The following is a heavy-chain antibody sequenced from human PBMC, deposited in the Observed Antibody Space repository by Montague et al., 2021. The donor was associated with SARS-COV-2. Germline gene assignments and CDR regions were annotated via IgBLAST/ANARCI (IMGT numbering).Heavy chain of an antibody. CDR2: INHGGST. Sequence: SETLSLTCAVYGGSFSGYYWSWVRQAPGKGLEWIGEINHGGSTXXXPSXXXRVSMSVDTSKNQSSLKMSSVTAADTAVFYCARSREEFTSIAVIITGGMHYFDSWGQGTLVTVSS. CDR3: ARSREEFTSIAVIITGGMHYFDS. V-gene: IGHV4-34*01. CDR1: GGSFSGYY. D-gene: IGHD3-22*01. J-gene: IGHJ4*02.